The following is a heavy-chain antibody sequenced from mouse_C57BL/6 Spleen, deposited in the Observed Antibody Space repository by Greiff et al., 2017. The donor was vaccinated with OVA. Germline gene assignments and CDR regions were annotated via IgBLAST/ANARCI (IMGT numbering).Heavy chain of an antibody. D-gene: IGHD1-1*02. CDR1: GFTFSDFY. CDR2: SRNKANDYTT. CDR3: ARDAHGYWYFDV. J-gene: IGHJ1*03. V-gene: IGHV7-1*01. Sequence: EVQLVESGGGLVQSGRSLRLSCATSGFTFSDFYMEWVRQAPGKGLEWIAASRNKANDYTTEYSASVKGRFIVSRDTSQSILYLQMNALRAEDTAIYYCARDAHGYWYFDVWGTGTTVTVSS.